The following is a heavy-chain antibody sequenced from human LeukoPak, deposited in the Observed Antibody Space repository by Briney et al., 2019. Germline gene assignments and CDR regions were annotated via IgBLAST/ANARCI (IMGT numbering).Heavy chain of an antibody. J-gene: IGHJ6*02. D-gene: IGHD6-13*01. V-gene: IGHV3-33*08. Sequence: GRSLRLSCAASGFTFSDYAMHWVRQAPGKGLEWVAVIWYDGSNKYYADSVKGRFTISRDNSKNTLYLQMNSLRAEDTAVYYCARAQPMYIAPFYYYGMDVWGQGTTVTVSS. CDR2: IWYDGSNK. CDR1: GFTFSDYA. CDR3: ARAQPMYIAPFYYYGMDV.